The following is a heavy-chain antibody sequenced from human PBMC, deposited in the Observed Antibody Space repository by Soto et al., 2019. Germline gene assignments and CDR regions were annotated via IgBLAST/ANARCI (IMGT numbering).Heavy chain of an antibody. V-gene: IGHV3-23*01. D-gene: IGHD3-22*01. J-gene: IGHJ4*02. Sequence: ESLLLSCAASGFTFSSYALSGVRQAAGKGPEWISSISGSGSTIYYADSVKGRFTISRDNSKNTLYLQMSSLRAEDTAVYYCAKVFYYYDSSGYYYFDYWGQGTLVTVS. CDR3: AKVFYYYDSSGYYYFDY. CDR1: GFTFSSYA. CDR2: ISGSGSTI.